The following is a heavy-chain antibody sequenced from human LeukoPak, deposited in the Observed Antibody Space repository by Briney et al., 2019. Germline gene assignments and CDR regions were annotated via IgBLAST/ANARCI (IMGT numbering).Heavy chain of an antibody. CDR1: GFTFSSSA. Sequence: GGSLRLSCAASGFTFSSSAMSWVRQAPGKGLEWVSAISGGGGTTFYADSVKGRFTISRDNSKNTLYLQMNSLRAEDSAVYYCAKPHSGWYYSDYWGQGTLVTVSS. D-gene: IGHD6-19*01. J-gene: IGHJ4*02. CDR2: ISGGGGTT. CDR3: AKPHSGWYYSDY. V-gene: IGHV3-23*01.